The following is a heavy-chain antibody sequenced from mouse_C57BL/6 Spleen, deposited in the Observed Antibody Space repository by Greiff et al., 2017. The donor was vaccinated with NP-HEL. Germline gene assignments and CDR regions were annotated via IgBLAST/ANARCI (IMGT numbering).Heavy chain of an antibody. D-gene: IGHD2-12*01. CDR3: AISYGEAMDY. CDR1: GYTFTSYW. V-gene: IGHV1-50*01. CDR2: IDPSDSYT. J-gene: IGHJ4*01. Sequence: QVKLQQPGAELVKPGASVKLSCKASGYTFTSYWMQWVKQRPGQGLEWIGEIDPSDSYTNYNQKFKGKATLTVDTSSSTAYMQLSSLTSEDSAVYYCAISYGEAMDYWGQGTSVTVSS.